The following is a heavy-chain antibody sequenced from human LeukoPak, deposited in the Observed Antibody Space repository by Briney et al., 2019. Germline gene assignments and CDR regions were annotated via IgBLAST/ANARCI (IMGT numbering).Heavy chain of an antibody. V-gene: IGHV3-30*04. J-gene: IGHJ6*02. CDR2: ISYDGSNK. CDR3: ARDSFRIMDV. D-gene: IGHD2-15*01. Sequence: GRSLRLSCAASGFTFSSYAMHWVRQAPGKGLEWVAVISYDGSNKYYADSVKGRFTISRDNSKSTLYLQMNSLRAEDTAVYYCARDSFRIMDVWGQGTTVTVSS. CDR1: GFTFSSYA.